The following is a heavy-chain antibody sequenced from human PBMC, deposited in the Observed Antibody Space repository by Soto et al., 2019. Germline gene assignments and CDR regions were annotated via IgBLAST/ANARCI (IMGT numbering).Heavy chain of an antibody. D-gene: IGHD5-18*01. CDR2: IIPIFGTA. J-gene: IGHJ4*02. Sequence: QVQLVQSGAEVKKPGSSVKVSCKASGGTFSSYAISWVRQAPRQGLEWMGGIIPIFGTANYAQKFQGRVTITADKSTSTAYMELSSLRSEDTAVYYCARGGSDQQYSYGSWYFDYWGQGTLFTVSS. CDR1: GGTFSSYA. CDR3: ARGGSDQQYSYGSWYFDY. V-gene: IGHV1-69*06.